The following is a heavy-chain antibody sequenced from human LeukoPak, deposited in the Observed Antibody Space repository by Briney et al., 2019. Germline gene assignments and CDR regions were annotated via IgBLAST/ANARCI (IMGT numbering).Heavy chain of an antibody. CDR3: ARGFRDSSGYPAYAFDI. J-gene: IGHJ3*02. D-gene: IGHD3-22*01. CDR1: GFTFDDYG. Sequence: GGSLRLSCAASGFTFDDYGMSWVRQAPGKGLEWVSGINWNGGSTGYADSVKGRFTISRDNAKNSLYLQMDSLRAEDTALYYCARGFRDSSGYPAYAFDIWGQGTMVTVSS. CDR2: INWNGGST. V-gene: IGHV3-20*04.